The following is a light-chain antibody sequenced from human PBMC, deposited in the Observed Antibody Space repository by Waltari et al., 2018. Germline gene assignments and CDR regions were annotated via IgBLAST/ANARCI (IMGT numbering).Light chain of an antibody. CDR1: QSVGIS. J-gene: IGKJ1*01. CDR3: QQRSKWPLT. Sequence: EIVLTQSPATLSLSPGERATLSCRASQSVGISLAWYQQKPGQAPRLLIYDASNRATGIPVRFSGSGSGTDFTLTISSPEPEDFAVYYCQQRSKWPLTFGQGTKVEIK. CDR2: DAS. V-gene: IGKV3-11*01.